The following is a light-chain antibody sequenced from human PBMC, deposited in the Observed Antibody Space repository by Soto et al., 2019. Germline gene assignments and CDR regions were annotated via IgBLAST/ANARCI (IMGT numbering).Light chain of an antibody. CDR1: QSISSW. J-gene: IGKJ1*01. Sequence: DIQMTQSPSTLSASVGDRVTITCRASQSISSWLAWYQQKPGKAPKLLIYKASSLESGVPTRFSGSGSGTELTLTISSLQPDDFTTYYCQEYNSYWTVGQGTNVEIK. V-gene: IGKV1-5*03. CDR3: QEYNSYWT. CDR2: KAS.